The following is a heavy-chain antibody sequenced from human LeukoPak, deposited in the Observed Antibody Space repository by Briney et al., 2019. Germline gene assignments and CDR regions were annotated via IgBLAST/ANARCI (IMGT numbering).Heavy chain of an antibody. Sequence: GASVKVSCKASGYTFTGYYTHWVRQAPGQGLEWMGWINPNSGGTNYAQKFQGRVTMTRDTSISTAYMELSRLRSDDTAVYYCARAELWFGELLYDYWGQGTLVTVSS. CDR1: GYTFTGYY. CDR3: ARAELWFGELLYDY. CDR2: INPNSGGT. V-gene: IGHV1-2*02. D-gene: IGHD3-10*01. J-gene: IGHJ4*02.